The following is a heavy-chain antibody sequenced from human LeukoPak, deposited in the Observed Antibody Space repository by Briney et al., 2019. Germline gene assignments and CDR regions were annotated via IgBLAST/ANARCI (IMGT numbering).Heavy chain of an antibody. CDR3: ARETWKPYDY. Sequence: GGSLGLSCAVSEFTFSVYSMSWVRQAPGKGLEWVAGIREDGNAKYYADSVKGRFTISRDNAKSLLYLQMSSLRAEDTAVYYCARETWKPYDYWGQGTLVTVSS. CDR2: IREDGNAK. J-gene: IGHJ4*02. CDR1: EFTFSVYS. V-gene: IGHV3-7*01. D-gene: IGHD1-1*01.